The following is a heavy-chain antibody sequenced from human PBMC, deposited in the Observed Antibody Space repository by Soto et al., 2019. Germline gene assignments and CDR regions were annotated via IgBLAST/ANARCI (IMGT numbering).Heavy chain of an antibody. CDR3: ARDRPTSSIRARDYYYAMDV. CDR1: GYTFITCG. D-gene: IGHD6-6*01. Sequence: ASVTVSCKASGYTFITCGISWVRQAPGQGLESMGWISSYNGNTNYAQKLQGRVTMTTDTSTTTAYMELRSLRSDDTAVYYCARDRPTSSIRARDYYYAMDVWGQGTTVTVSS. V-gene: IGHV1-18*01. J-gene: IGHJ6*02. CDR2: ISSYNGNT.